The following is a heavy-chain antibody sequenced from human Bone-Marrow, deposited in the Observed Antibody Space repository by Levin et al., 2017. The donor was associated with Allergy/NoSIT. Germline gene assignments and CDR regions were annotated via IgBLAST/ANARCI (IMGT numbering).Heavy chain of an antibody. CDR1: GFTFSSNW. CDR3: ARHIAASV. CDR2: IKKDGSEK. Sequence: GESLKISCAASGFTFSSNWMSWFRQAPGKGLEWVANIKKDGSEKNYVDSVKGRFTISRDNAKNSLYLQMNNLRAGDTAVYYCARHIAASVWGQGTMVTVSS. D-gene: IGHD2-15*01. J-gene: IGHJ3*01. V-gene: IGHV3-7*01.